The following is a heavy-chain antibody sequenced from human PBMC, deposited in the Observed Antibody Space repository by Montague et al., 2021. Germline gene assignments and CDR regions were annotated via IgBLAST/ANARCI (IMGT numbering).Heavy chain of an antibody. Sequence: SETLSLTCTVTSASLTSHIYYSGWIRPSPRTGLDWLGSIYFRGPSFYPPSLNTRITMAVDTSKNQFSLKLSSVTAADTAIYYCARVFSSWYVGWFDPWGQGAPVTVTS. V-gene: IGHV4-39*07. CDR1: SASLTSHIYY. CDR2: IYFRGPS. D-gene: IGHD6-13*01. CDR3: ARVFSSWYVGWFDP. J-gene: IGHJ5*02.